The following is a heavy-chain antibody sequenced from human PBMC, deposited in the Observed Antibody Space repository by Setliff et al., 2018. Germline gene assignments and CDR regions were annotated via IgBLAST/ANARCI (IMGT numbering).Heavy chain of an antibody. D-gene: IGHD5-12*01. CDR3: ARGGTFRYFDY. Sequence: PSETLSLTCTVSGGSISSGDYWTWIRQPPGKGLEYIGYINYSGSTNYNPSLKSRLTISVDTSKNQFSLKLRSVTAADTAVYYCARGGTFRYFDYWGQGTPVTVSS. CDR1: GGSISSGDY. V-gene: IGHV4-61*08. CDR2: INYSGST. J-gene: IGHJ4*02.